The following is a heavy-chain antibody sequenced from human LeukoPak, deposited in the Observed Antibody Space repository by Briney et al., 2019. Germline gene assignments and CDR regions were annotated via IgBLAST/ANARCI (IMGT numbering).Heavy chain of an antibody. Sequence: GGSLRLSCAASGFTFSTYWMSWVRQAPGKGLEWVANIQQDGNEKYYVDSVKGRFTISRDNAKNTLYLQMNSLRAEDTAVYYCAKGKDYGGSFDYWGQGTLVTVSS. CDR1: GFTFSTYW. V-gene: IGHV3-7*01. J-gene: IGHJ4*02. CDR2: IQQDGNEK. CDR3: AKGKDYGGSFDY. D-gene: IGHD4-23*01.